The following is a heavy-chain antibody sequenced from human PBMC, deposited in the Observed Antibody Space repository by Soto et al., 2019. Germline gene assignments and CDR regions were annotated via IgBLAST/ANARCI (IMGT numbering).Heavy chain of an antibody. D-gene: IGHD5-12*01. CDR2: ISYDGSNK. Sequence: QVQLVESGGGVVQPGRSLRLSCAASGFTFSSYAMHWVRQAPGKGLEWVAVISYDGSNKYYADSVKGRFTISRDNSKNTLYLQMNSLRAEDTAVYYCARDQGRDGYNWNYYGMDVWGQGTTVTVSS. V-gene: IGHV3-30-3*01. J-gene: IGHJ6*02. CDR3: ARDQGRDGYNWNYYGMDV. CDR1: GFTFSSYA.